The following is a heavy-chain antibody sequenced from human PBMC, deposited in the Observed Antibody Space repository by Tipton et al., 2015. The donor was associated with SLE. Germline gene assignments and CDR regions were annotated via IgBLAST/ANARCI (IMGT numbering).Heavy chain of an antibody. D-gene: IGHD1-26*01. Sequence: TLSLTCTVSGDSISSSGHYWSWIRQPPGKGLEWIGIISYSGTTYYNPSLSSRVTISVDTSKNQFSLRLTSVTAADTAIYYCAKADGVVGGQVPYWYFGLWGRGTLVTVSS. V-gene: IGHV4-39*07. CDR1: GDSISSSGHY. CDR2: ISYSGTT. J-gene: IGHJ2*01. CDR3: AKADGVVGGQVPYWYFGL.